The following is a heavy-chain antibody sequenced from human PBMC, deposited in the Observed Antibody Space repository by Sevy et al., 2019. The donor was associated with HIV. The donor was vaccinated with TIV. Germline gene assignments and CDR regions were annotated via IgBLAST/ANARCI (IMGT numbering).Heavy chain of an antibody. V-gene: IGHV4-61*02. CDR3: ASTSDYGDYGPFDY. CDR2: VFTSGNT. CDR1: GGSITSGDYY. J-gene: IGHJ4*02. Sequence: TLSLTCTVSGGSITSGDYYWSWVRQPAGKGLEWIGRVFTSGNTNYNPSLKSRVTISVDTSKNQFSLKLTSVTAADTAMYYCASTSDYGDYGPFDYWGQGTLVTVSS. D-gene: IGHD4-17*01.